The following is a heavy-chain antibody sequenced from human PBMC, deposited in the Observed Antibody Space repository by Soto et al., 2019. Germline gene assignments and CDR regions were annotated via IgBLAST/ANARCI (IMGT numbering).Heavy chain of an antibody. Sequence: SQTLRDPWTVADGTSVDVGCRWSRNSKRPGKGLEWIGYMYYSGSSYYNPSLKCRVTISVDTSKNQFSLKLSSVTAADTAVYYCARVRGFGTTGPYYYYMDVWGKGTTVTVSS. CDR3: ARVRGFGTTGPYYYYMDV. D-gene: IGHD1-1*01. CDR1: DGTSVDVGCR. V-gene: IGHV4-31*02. J-gene: IGHJ6*03. CDR2: MYYSGSS.